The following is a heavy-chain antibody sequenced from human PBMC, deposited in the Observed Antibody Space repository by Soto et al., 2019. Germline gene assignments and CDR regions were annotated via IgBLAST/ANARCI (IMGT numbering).Heavy chain of an antibody. Sequence: EVQLVESGGGLVQPGGSLRLSCAASGFTFSSYWMHWVRQVPGKGLVWVSRINSDGTTTTYADFVKGRFTTSRDNANNTLFLQMNSPRAADTAVYYCGLESYCGVDCYPSWGQGTLVTVSS. CDR2: INSDGTTT. D-gene: IGHD2-21*02. V-gene: IGHV3-74*01. CDR3: GLESYCGVDCYPS. CDR1: GFTFSSYW. J-gene: IGHJ5*02.